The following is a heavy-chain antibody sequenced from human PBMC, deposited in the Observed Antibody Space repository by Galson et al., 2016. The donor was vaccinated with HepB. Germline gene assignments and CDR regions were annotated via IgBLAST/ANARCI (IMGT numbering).Heavy chain of an antibody. CDR2: ISSGSSTI. V-gene: IGHV3-48*02. J-gene: IGHJ4*02. D-gene: IGHD6-6*01. CDR1: GFTFSTYS. CDR3: ARGWYSNSSPCFDY. Sequence: SLRLSCAASGFTFSTYSMNWVRQAPGKGLEWVSYISSGSSTIYYADSVKGRFTISRDNAENSLYLQMNSLRDEDTAVYYCARGWYSNSSPCFDYWGQGTLVTVSS.